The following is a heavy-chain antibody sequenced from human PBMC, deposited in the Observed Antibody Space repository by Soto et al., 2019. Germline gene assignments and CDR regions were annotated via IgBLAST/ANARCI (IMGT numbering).Heavy chain of an antibody. CDR3: ARGSDYYDSSGYPHDAFDI. Sequence: GGSLRLSCAASGFTFSSYGMHWVRQAPGKGLEWVAVISNDGSNKYYADSVKGRFTISRDNSKNTLYLQMNSLRAEDTAVYYCARGSDYYDSSGYPHDAFDIWGQGTMVTVSS. J-gene: IGHJ3*02. V-gene: IGHV3-30*03. CDR2: ISNDGSNK. D-gene: IGHD3-22*01. CDR1: GFTFSSYG.